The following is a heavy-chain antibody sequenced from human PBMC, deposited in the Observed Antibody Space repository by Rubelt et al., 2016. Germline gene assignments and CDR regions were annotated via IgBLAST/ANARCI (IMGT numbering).Heavy chain of an antibody. J-gene: IGHJ4*02. CDR2: INTNTAKP. CDR1: GYTFTRAA. CDR3: ARGGGLGIF. V-gene: IGHV7-4-1*02. D-gene: IGHD1-14*01. Sequence: QVQLVQSGSELKKPGASVKVSCQASGYTFTRAAMNWVRQAPGQGLEWMGCINTNTAKPAYAQGFTGRFVFSLDTSVSTAYLQISSLRPEDTAVYYCARGGGLGIFWGPGTLVTVSS.